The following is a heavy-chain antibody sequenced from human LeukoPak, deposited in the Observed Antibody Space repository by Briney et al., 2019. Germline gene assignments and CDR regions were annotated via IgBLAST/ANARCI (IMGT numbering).Heavy chain of an antibody. J-gene: IGHJ4*02. CDR2: IFDADRT. CDR1: GFTVGGTY. Sequence: GESLRLSCAASGFTVGGTYMSWVRQAAGKGWQWVSTIFDADRTTYADSVQGRFTISRDSYMNTLFLQMNSLRADDTAVYYCAGATKWLAHDFWGQGILVTVSS. V-gene: IGHV3-53*01. D-gene: IGHD6-19*01. CDR3: AGATKWLAHDF.